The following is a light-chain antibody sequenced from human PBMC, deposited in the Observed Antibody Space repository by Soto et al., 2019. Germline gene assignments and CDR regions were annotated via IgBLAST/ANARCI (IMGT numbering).Light chain of an antibody. CDR2: DVF. CDR1: RSLSTY. V-gene: IGKV3-11*01. CDR3: QQRTDWPIT. Sequence: DIVLTQSPATLSLSPGEKATLSCRASRSLSTYLAWYQQKPGQAPRLLIYDVFNRAAGIPARFSGSGSGTDFTLTISSLEPEDFAVYYCQQRTDWPITFGQGTRLE. J-gene: IGKJ5*01.